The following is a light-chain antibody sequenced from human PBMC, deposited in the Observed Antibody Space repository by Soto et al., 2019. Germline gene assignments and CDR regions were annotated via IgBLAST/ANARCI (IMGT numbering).Light chain of an antibody. V-gene: IGKV1-5*03. Sequence: DIQMTQSPSTLSASVGDRVTITCRASQSISNYLAWYQQKPGKAPKLLIYKASTLESGVPSRFSGSGSGTEFTLTISSLQPDDFATYYCQQYNSFGQGTRLEIK. J-gene: IGKJ5*01. CDR1: QSISNY. CDR3: QQYNS. CDR2: KAS.